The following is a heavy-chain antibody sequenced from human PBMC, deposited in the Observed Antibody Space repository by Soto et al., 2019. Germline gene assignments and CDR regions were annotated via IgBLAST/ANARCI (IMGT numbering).Heavy chain of an antibody. CDR3: ARDVYYYDSSGYYYRGGMDF. J-gene: IGHJ6*02. CDR2: IYYSGST. CDR1: GGSIGSGGYY. V-gene: IGHV4-31*03. D-gene: IGHD3-22*01. Sequence: SETLSLTCTVSGGSIGSGGYYWSGIRQHPGKGLEWIGYIYYSGSTYYNPSLKSRVTISVDTSKNQFSLKLSSVTAADTAVYYCARDVYYYDSSGYYYRGGMDFWGQGTTVTVSS.